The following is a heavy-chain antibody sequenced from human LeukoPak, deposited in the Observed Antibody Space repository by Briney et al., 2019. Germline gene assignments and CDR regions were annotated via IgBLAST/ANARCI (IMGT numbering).Heavy chain of an antibody. J-gene: IGHJ4*02. CDR3: ARHRLTKAVPGPRKDFDY. D-gene: IGHD6-19*01. CDR1: GFTFSSYW. V-gene: IGHV3-74*01. CDR2: MNSDGSFT. Sequence: PGGSLRLSCAASGFTFSSYWMHWVRQAPGKGLVWVSRMNSDGSFTNYADSVKGRFTISRDNAKNTLYLQMNSLRAEDTAMYYCARHRLTKAVPGPRKDFDYWGQGTLVTVSS.